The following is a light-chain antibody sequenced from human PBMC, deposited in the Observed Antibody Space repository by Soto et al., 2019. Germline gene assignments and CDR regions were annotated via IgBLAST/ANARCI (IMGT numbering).Light chain of an antibody. CDR3: QQSYSTPT. CDR2: AAS. J-gene: IGKJ5*01. Sequence: DIQMTQSPSSLSASVGDRVTITCRASQSISSYLNWYQQKPGKAPKLLIYAASSLQSGVPSRFSGSGSGTDFTLTISILQPEDFATYYFQQSYSTPTFGQGTRLEIK. V-gene: IGKV1-39*01. CDR1: QSISSY.